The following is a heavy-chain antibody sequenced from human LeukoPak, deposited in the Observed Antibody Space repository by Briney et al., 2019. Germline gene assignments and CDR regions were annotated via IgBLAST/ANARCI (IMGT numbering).Heavy chain of an antibody. V-gene: IGHV4-59*01. CDR3: ARATRYNWNDDRYYFDY. D-gene: IGHD1-1*01. Sequence: PTVTLSFTCTVSGGSISYYYWNWIRQPPGKGLEWIGQAYYTGSTKHNPSLKSRLNISVDTSKNQFSLTLSSVSAADTALYYCARATRYNWNDDRYYFDYWGQGTLVTVSS. CDR2: AYYTGST. CDR1: GGSISYYY. J-gene: IGHJ4*02.